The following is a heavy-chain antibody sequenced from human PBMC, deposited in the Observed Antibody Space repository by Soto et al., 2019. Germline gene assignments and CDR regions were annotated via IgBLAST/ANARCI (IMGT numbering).Heavy chain of an antibody. CDR2: IIPILGIA. CDR3: ARAIAARDHDAFDI. J-gene: IGHJ3*02. CDR1: GGTFSSYT. Sequence: ASVKVSCKASGGTFSSYTISWVRQAPGQGLEWMGRIIPILGIANYAQKFQGRVTITADKSTSTAYMELSSLRSEDTAVYYCARAIAARDHDAFDIWGQGTMVTVSS. V-gene: IGHV1-69*02. D-gene: IGHD6-6*01.